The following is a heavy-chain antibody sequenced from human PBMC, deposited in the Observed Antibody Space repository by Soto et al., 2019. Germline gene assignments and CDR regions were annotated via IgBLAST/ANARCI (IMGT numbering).Heavy chain of an antibody. CDR1: GYTFTGYY. Sequence: VASVKVSCKASGYTFTGYYMHWVRQAPGQGLEWMGWINPNSGGTNYAQKFQGRVTMTRDTSISTAYMELSRLRSDDTAVYYCAREAITGTTLDYWGQGTLVTVSS. J-gene: IGHJ4*02. CDR3: AREAITGTTLDY. V-gene: IGHV1-2*02. CDR2: INPNSGGT. D-gene: IGHD1-7*01.